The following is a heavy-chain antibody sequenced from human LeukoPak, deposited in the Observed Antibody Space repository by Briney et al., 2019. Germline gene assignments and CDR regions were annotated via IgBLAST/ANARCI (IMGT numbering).Heavy chain of an antibody. V-gene: IGHV4-34*01. Sequence: PSETLSLTCAVYGGSLSGYYWSWIRQPPGKGLEWIGEINHSGSTNYNPSLKSRVTISVDTSKNQFSLNLSSVTAADTAVYYCAREYYESSGYYFHFDYWGQGTLVTVSS. D-gene: IGHD3-22*01. CDR3: AREYYESSGYYFHFDY. CDR1: GGSLSGYY. J-gene: IGHJ4*02. CDR2: INHSGST.